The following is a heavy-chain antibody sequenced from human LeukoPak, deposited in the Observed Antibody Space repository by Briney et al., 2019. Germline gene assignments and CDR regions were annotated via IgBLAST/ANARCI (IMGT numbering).Heavy chain of an antibody. D-gene: IGHD6-19*01. Sequence: PGGPLRLSCAASGFNFSNYWMTWVRQAPEKGLEWVANIKEDGSEKYYVDSVKGRFAISRDNAKNSLYLQMNSLRAEDTAVYYCVKGGWADYWGKGTLVTVSS. V-gene: IGHV3-7*01. CDR1: GFNFSNYW. CDR3: VKGGWADY. CDR2: IKEDGSEK. J-gene: IGHJ4*02.